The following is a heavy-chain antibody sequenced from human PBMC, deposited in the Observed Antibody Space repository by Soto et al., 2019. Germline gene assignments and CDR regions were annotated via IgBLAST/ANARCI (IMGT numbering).Heavy chain of an antibody. J-gene: IGHJ5*02. V-gene: IGHV4-4*02. Sequence: LETLSLTCAVSSGSISSSNWWSWVRQPPGKGLEWIGEIYHSGSTNYNPSLKSRVTISVDKSKNQFSLKLSSVTAADTAVYYCARGESDDYGGRDWFDPWGQGTLVTVSS. CDR2: IYHSGST. D-gene: IGHD4-17*01. CDR1: SGSISSSNW. CDR3: ARGESDDYGGRDWFDP.